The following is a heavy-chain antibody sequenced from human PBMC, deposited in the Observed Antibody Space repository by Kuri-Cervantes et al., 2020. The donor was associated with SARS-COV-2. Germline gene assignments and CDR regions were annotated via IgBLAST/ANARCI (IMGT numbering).Heavy chain of an antibody. V-gene: IGHV4-59*08. CDR2: IYYSGTT. Sequence: SETLSLTCTVSGDSISPYYWSWIRQSPGRGLEWIGYIYYSGTTYYNPSLKSRVTISVDTSKNQFSLKLSSVTAADTAVYYCARVSVAGKYNWFDPWGQGTLVTVSS. D-gene: IGHD6-19*01. CDR3: ARVSVAGKYNWFDP. J-gene: IGHJ5*02. CDR1: GDSISPYY.